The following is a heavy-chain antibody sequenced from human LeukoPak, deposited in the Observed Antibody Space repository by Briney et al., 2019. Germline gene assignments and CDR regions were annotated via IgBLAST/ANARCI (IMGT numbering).Heavy chain of an antibody. V-gene: IGHV3-33*01. J-gene: IGHJ2*01. CDR1: GFTFSSYG. Sequence: ARSLRLSSAASGFTFSSYGMHWVRQAPGKGLEWVAVIWYDGSNKYYVDSVKGRFTISRDNSKNTLYLQMNSLRAEDTAVYYCARGNVGIGFYWYFDLWGRGTLVTVSS. CDR2: IWYDGSNK. D-gene: IGHD7-27*01. CDR3: ARGNVGIGFYWYFDL.